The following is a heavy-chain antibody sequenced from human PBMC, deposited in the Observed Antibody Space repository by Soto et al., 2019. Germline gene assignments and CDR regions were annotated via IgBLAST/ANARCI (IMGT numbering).Heavy chain of an antibody. CDR3: ARVPSRPSTDAWLFSHDAFDM. Sequence: QVQLVQSGAEVKKPGASVKVSCKASGYTFITNDINWVRQASGQGLEWMGWMKPSTGDSGSDPDFQGRITMNRDTATSTAYMEMSSLKFEDTAVYYCARVPSRPSTDAWLFSHDAFDMWGQGTKVTVSS. V-gene: IGHV1-8*01. J-gene: IGHJ3*02. CDR2: MKPSTGDS. D-gene: IGHD3-22*01. CDR1: GYTFITND.